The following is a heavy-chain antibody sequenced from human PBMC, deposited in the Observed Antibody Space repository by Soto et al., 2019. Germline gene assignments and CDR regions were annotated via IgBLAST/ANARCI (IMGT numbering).Heavy chain of an antibody. J-gene: IGHJ5*02. V-gene: IGHV1-3*01. CDR2: INAGNGNT. CDR1: GYTFTSYA. D-gene: IGHD6-13*01. CDR3: ASLRESNGYNWFDP. Sequence: ASVKVSCKASGYTFTSYAIHWVRQAPGQRLEWMGWINAGNGNTKYSQKFQGRVTITRDTSASTAYMELSSLRSEDTAVYYCASLRESNGYNWFDPWGQGTLVTVSS.